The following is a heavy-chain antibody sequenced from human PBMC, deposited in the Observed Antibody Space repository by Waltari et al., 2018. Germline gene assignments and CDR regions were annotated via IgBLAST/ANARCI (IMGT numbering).Heavy chain of an antibody. J-gene: IGHJ4*02. V-gene: IGHV4-39*01. CDR3: ARRIATQRDSFDY. CDR2: ICYTGST. D-gene: IGHD6-6*01. Sequence: QVQLQESGPGLVKPSETLSLTCIVSNGSIASSGYYWGWIRQPPGKGLGWIGNICYTGSTYYTPSLKSRVAMSVDTSKNHFSLTLSFVTAADTAVYYCARRIATQRDSFDYWGQGIPVTLSS. CDR1: NGSIASSGYY.